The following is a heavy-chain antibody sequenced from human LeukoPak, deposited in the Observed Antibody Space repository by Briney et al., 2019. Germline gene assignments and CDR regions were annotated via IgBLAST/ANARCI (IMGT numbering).Heavy chain of an antibody. D-gene: IGHD3-3*01. Sequence: ASVKVSCKASGYTFTSYDINWARQATGQGLEWMGWMNPNSGNTGYAQKFQGRVTMTRNTSISTAYMELSSLRSEDTAVYYCARAREVGFWSGYYRVITSNYYYYMDVWGKGTTVTVSS. V-gene: IGHV1-8*01. CDR3: ARAREVGFWSGYYRVITSNYYYYMDV. CDR1: GYTFTSYD. CDR2: MNPNSGNT. J-gene: IGHJ6*03.